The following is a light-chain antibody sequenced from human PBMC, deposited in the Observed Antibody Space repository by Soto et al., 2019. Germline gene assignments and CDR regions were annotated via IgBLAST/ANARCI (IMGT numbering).Light chain of an antibody. V-gene: IGKV1-6*01. Sequence: AIQMTQSPSSLSASIGDRVTITCRARQGVRNDLAWYQQKPGKAPKLLIYAASALQTGIPSRFIGSGSGTHFTLAIGGLQPEDFATYFCLQDYNYPWTFGQGTKVEVK. CDR3: LQDYNYPWT. CDR1: QGVRND. CDR2: AAS. J-gene: IGKJ1*01.